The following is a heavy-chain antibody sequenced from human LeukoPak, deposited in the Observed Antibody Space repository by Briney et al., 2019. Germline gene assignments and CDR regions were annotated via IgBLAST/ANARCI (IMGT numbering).Heavy chain of an antibody. Sequence: ASVTVSCTASAYTFIFYYVHWVRHAPGQGLEWMGRINPDSGGTKYAEKFQGRVTMTRDTSITTADMELSRLTSDDTAVYYCARGGVPGFCLSTSCYGGDYWGQGTLVTVSS. CDR3: ARGGVPGFCLSTSCYGGDY. J-gene: IGHJ4*02. CDR2: INPDSGGT. V-gene: IGHV1-2*06. D-gene: IGHD2-2*01. CDR1: AYTFIFYY.